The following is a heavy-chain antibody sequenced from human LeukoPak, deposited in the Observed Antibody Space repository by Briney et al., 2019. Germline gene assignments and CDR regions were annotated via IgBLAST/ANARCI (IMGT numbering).Heavy chain of an antibody. CDR3: ARDAILWFGEFPPNYYMDV. CDR1: GYTFTSYD. Sequence: ASVKVSCKASGYTFTSYDINWVRQATGQGLEWMGWINPNSGGTNYAQKFQGRVTMTRDTSISTAYMELSRLRSDDTAVYYCARDAILWFGEFPPNYYMDVWGKGTTVTISS. D-gene: IGHD3-10*01. V-gene: IGHV1-2*02. J-gene: IGHJ6*03. CDR2: INPNSGGT.